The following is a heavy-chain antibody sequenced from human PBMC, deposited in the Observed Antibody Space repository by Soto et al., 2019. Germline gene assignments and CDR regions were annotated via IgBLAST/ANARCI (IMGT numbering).Heavy chain of an antibody. CDR1: SGSISSSDCF. CDR2: IYYSGRT. D-gene: IGHD3-3*01. V-gene: IGHV4-39*01. CDR3: ARVLRASPFSCYYMNV. J-gene: IGHJ6*03. Sequence: QLQLQESGPGLVKPSETLALTCTVSSGSISSSDCFWGWIRQPPVKVLDGIGNIYYSGRTYYNPSLNSRVAMSVETSKPPFSLKMSSVTAAATAVYYCARVLRASPFSCYYMNVWGDGTKVTVS.